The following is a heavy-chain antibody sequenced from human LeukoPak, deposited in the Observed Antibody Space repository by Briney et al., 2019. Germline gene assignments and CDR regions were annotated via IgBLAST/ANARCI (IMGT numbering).Heavy chain of an antibody. V-gene: IGHV3-48*01. D-gene: IGHD3-22*01. J-gene: IGHJ4*02. CDR3: ARGLHFRVYDSSDYYPY. CDR2: ISSSSSTI. CDR1: GFTFGSFW. Sequence: GGPLGLSFPASGFTFGSFWMSGVGKPPGRGLDGFSYISSSSSTIYYADSVKGRFTISRDNAKNSLYLQMNSLRAEDTAVYYCARGLHFRVYDSSDYYPYWGQGTLVTVSS.